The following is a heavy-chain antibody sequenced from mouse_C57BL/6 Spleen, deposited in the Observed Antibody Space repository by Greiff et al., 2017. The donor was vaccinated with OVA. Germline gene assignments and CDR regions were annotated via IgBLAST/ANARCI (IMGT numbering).Heavy chain of an antibody. Sequence: QVQLQQSGPGLVQPSQSLSITCTVSGFSLTSYGLHWVRQSPGKGLEWLGVIWRGGSTDYNAAFMSRLSITKDNSKSQVFFKMNSLQADDTAIYYCAKNYGSSSLYYFDYWGQGTTLTVSS. CDR1: GFSLTSYG. V-gene: IGHV2-5*01. D-gene: IGHD1-1*01. CDR2: IWRGGST. CDR3: AKNYGSSSLYYFDY. J-gene: IGHJ2*01.